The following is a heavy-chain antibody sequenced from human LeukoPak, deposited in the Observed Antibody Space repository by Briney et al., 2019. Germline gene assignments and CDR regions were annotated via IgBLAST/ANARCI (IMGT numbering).Heavy chain of an antibody. J-gene: IGHJ4*02. D-gene: IGHD1-7*01. CDR2: VSGSGGSK. V-gene: IGHV3-23*01. CDR1: GFTFSSHS. CDR3: AKRVSGITNYFDY. Sequence: PGGSLRLSCAASGFTFSSHSMSWVRQAPGKGLEWVSGVSGSGGSKYYADSVKGRFTISRDNSKNTLYLQMNSLRAEDTAVYYCAKRVSGITNYFDYWGQGTLVTDSS.